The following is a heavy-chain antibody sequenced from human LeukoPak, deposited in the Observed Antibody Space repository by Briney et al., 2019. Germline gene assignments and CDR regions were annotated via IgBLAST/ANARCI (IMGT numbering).Heavy chain of an antibody. D-gene: IGHD5-24*01. J-gene: IGHJ4*02. CDR2: ISSSSSYI. V-gene: IGHV3-21*04. CDR1: GFTFSSYS. Sequence: GGSLRLSCAVSGFTFSSYSMNWVRQAPGKGLEWVSSISSSSSYIYYADSVKGRFTISRDNAKNSLYLQMNSLRAEDTAVYYCAKSLKQTMATILDYWGQGTLVTVSS. CDR3: AKSLKQTMATILDY.